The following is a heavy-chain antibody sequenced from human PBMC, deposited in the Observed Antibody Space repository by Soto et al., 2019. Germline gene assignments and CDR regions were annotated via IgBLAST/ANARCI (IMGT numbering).Heavy chain of an antibody. V-gene: IGHV1-3*01. CDR3: ARDLSTYYDFWSGYPSFGY. CDR1: GYTFTSYA. D-gene: IGHD3-3*01. Sequence: GASVKVSCKASGYTFTSYAMHWVRQAPGQRLEWMGWINAGNGNTKYSQKLQGRVTMTTDTSTSTAYMELRSLRSDDTAVYYCARDLSTYYDFWSGYPSFGYWGQGTLVTVSS. CDR2: INAGNGNT. J-gene: IGHJ4*02.